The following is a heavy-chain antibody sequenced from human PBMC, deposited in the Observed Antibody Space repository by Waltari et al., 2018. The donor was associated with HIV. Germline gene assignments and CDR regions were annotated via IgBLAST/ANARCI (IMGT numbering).Heavy chain of an antibody. CDR1: GFSFSTYW. CDR2: IKEDGGEK. V-gene: IGHV3-7*01. Sequence: EVQLVESGGGVVQPGGSLRLSGAASGFSFSTYWMGWVRQAPGKGLEWVANIKEDGGEKYYVDSVKGRFTISRDNAENSLYLQINSLRAEDTAFYYCVTATRGGGDYVWGQGTLVTVSS. CDR3: VTATRGGGDYV. D-gene: IGHD2-21*02. J-gene: IGHJ4*02.